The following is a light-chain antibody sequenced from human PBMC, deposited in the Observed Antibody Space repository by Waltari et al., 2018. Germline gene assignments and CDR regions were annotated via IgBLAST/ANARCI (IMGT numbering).Light chain of an antibody. CDR2: EVT. CDR3: TSYAGSKNV. J-gene: IGLJ1*01. V-gene: IGLV2-8*01. CDR1: SSDVGAYHY. Sequence: QSALTQPPSASGSPGQSVTISCTGTSSDVGAYHYVSGYQQHPGKGPKLMIYEVTKRPPGVPDRFSGSKSGNTASLTVSGLQAEDEADYYCTSYAGSKNVFGTGTKVTVL.